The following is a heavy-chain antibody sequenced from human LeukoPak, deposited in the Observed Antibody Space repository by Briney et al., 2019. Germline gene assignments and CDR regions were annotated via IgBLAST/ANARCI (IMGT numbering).Heavy chain of an antibody. CDR3: IRDGAVTGIWLDS. CDR2: INPNSGDT. V-gene: IGHV1-2*06. CDR1: GYTFTGYY. J-gene: IGHJ4*02. D-gene: IGHD6-19*01. Sequence: ASVRVSCKTSGYTFTGYYIHWVRQAPGQGLEWMGRINPNSGDTNYTQKFQGRLTMTRDTSVGTAYMELSRLTSDDTAVYYCIRDGAVTGIWLDSWGQGSLVTVSS.